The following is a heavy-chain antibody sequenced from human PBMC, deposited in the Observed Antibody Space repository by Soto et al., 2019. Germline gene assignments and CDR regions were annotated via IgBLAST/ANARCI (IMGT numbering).Heavy chain of an antibody. CDR1: GGTFSSYA. J-gene: IGHJ6*02. CDR3: SRTYDFWSGYYYYYGMDV. CDR2: IIPIFGTA. V-gene: IGHV1-69*13. Sequence: GASVKVSCKASGGTFSSYAISWVRQAPGQGLEWMGGIIPIFGTANYARKFQGRVTITADESTSTAYMELSSLRSEDTAVYYCSRTYDFWSGYYYYYGMDVWGQGTTVTVSS. D-gene: IGHD3-3*01.